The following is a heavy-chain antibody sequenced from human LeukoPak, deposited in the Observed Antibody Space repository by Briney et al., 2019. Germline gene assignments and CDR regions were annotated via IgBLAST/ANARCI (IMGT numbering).Heavy chain of an antibody. Sequence: GRSLRLSCAASGFTFSSYAMHWVRQAPGKGLEWVAVISYDGSNKYYADSVKGRFTISRDNAKNTLYLQVNNLRAEDTAVYYCARGPNSNWSGLDFWGQGTLLTVSS. CDR3: ARGPNSNWSGLDF. J-gene: IGHJ4*02. CDR2: ISYDGSNK. V-gene: IGHV3-30-3*01. CDR1: GFTFSSYA. D-gene: IGHD6-6*01.